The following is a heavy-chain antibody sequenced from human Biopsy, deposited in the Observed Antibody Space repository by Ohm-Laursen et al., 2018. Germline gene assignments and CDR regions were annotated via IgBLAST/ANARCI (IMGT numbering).Heavy chain of an antibody. CDR2: IYYSWTT. V-gene: IGHV4-39*01. D-gene: IGHD3-10*01. J-gene: IGHJ4*02. CDR3: ARAYFYGLGTSNYFFDS. CDR1: GGSIRSPDHR. Sequence: SETLSLTCTVSGGSIRSPDHRWNWVRRAPGKGLEWIGNIYYSWTTFYNPSLSRRVTMDLDTCSNQFSLKLKSVTSADTAVYFCARAYFYGLGTSNYFFDSWGQGALVTVSS.